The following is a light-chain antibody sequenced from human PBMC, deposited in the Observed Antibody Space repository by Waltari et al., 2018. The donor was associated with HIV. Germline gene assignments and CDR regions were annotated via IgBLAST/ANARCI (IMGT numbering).Light chain of an antibody. CDR2: MND. Sequence: QSVLTQPPSASGTPGQRVTISCTGSRSNIGRNPVSWFQHLPGTAPKLLIYMNDRRPSGVHDRLAGSKSGTSAALAIRGLRSEDGAHYYCAAWDASLSRWVFGGGTKLTVL. J-gene: IGLJ3*02. CDR3: AAWDASLSRWV. V-gene: IGLV1-47*01. CDR1: RSNIGRNP.